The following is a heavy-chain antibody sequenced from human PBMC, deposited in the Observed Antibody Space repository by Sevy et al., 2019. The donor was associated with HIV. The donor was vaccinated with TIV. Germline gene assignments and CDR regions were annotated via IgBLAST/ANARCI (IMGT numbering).Heavy chain of an antibody. CDR1: GFTFNDYN. J-gene: IGHJ5*02. CDR2: ISTNTGTTTI. CDR3: ARAAGWFDA. Sequence: GGSLRLSCAASGFTFNDYNLSWIRQAPGKGLEWVSYISTNTGTTTIYYADSVKGRFTISRDNAKNSIYLQMNSLRVDDTAVYYCARAAGWFDAWGQGTLVTVSS. V-gene: IGHV3-11*01.